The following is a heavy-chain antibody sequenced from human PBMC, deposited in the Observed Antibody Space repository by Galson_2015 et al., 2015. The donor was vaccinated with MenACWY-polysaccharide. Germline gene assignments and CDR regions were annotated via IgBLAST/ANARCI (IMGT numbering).Heavy chain of an antibody. CDR1: GFAFSSHA. Sequence: SLRLSCAASGFAFSSHAMGWVRRAPEKGLEWVSSITGDGSTSFYADSVRGRFTLSKDNSQNTLFLQMNSLRAEDTALYYCAKIRLLSSMIDSRGQGTAVYVSS. J-gene: IGHJ4*02. D-gene: IGHD2/OR15-2a*01. CDR3: AKIRLLSSMIDS. V-gene: IGHV3-23*01. CDR2: ITGDGSTS.